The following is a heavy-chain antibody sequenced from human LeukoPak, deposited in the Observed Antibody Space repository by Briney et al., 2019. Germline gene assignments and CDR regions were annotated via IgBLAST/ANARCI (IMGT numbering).Heavy chain of an antibody. D-gene: IGHD6-19*01. CDR3: AKSDDSGWGYFDY. V-gene: IGHV3-30*04. CDR1: GFTFSSYA. Sequence: PGGSLRLSCAASGFTFSSYAMHWVRQAPGKGLEWVAVISYDGSNKYYADSVKGRFTISRDNSKNTLYLQMNSLRAEDTAVYYCAKSDDSGWGYFDYWGQGTLVTVSS. CDR2: ISYDGSNK. J-gene: IGHJ4*02.